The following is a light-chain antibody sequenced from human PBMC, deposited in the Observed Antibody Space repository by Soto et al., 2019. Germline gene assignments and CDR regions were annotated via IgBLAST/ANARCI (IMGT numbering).Light chain of an antibody. J-gene: IGKJ4*01. CDR3: RQRSDWVT. Sequence: EIVLTQSPATLSLSPGEGATLSCRAGQSVSSSVAWYQQKPGQAPRLLIYDASNRATGIPVRFSGSGSGTDFTLPISSLEPADFAVYYCRQRSDWVTFGGGTKV. V-gene: IGKV3-11*01. CDR1: QSVSSS. CDR2: DAS.